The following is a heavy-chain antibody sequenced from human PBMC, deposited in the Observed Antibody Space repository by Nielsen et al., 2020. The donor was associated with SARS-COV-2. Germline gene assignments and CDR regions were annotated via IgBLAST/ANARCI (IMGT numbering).Heavy chain of an antibody. J-gene: IGHJ4*02. CDR3: ARAFEELGYCSSTSCPFDY. Sequence: SQTLSLTCAISGDSVSSSSAAWNWIRQSPSRGLEWLGRTYYRSKWYNDYAVSVKSRITINPDTSKNQFSLHLNSVTPEDTAVYYCARAFEELGYCSSTSCPFDYWGQGTLVTVSS. CDR2: TYYRSKWYN. D-gene: IGHD2-2*01. CDR1: GDSVSSSSAA. V-gene: IGHV6-1*01.